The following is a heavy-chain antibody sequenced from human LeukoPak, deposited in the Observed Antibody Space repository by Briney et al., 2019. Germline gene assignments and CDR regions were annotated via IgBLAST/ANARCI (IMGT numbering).Heavy chain of an antibody. Sequence: ASVKVSCKASGYTFTGYYMHWVRQAPGQGLEWMGWINPNSGGTNYAQKFQGRVTMTRDTSISTAYMELSRLRSDDTAVYYCARVLVQLERRYYYYGMDVWGQGTTVTVSS. CDR1: GYTFTGYY. V-gene: IGHV1-2*02. J-gene: IGHJ6*02. CDR2: INPNSGGT. CDR3: ARVLVQLERRYYYYGMDV. D-gene: IGHD1-1*01.